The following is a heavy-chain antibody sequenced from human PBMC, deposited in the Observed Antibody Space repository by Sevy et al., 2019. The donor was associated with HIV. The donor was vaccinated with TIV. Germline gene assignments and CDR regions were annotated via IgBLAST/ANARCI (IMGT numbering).Heavy chain of an antibody. CDR1: GFTFSTYN. Sequence: GGSLRLSCAASGFTFSTYNMNWVRQAPGKGLEWVSSIWSSSSYIYYADSVKGRFTISRDNAKNSLYLQMNSLKVEDTAVYYWARDRTCGSFIDYWGQGTLVTVSS. V-gene: IGHV3-21*01. CDR3: ARDRTCGSFIDY. J-gene: IGHJ4*02. CDR2: IWSSSSYI. D-gene: IGHD2-21*01.